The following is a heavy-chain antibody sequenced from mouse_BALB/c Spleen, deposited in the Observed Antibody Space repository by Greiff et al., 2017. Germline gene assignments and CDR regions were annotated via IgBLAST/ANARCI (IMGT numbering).Heavy chain of an antibody. CDR2: ISDGGSYT. CDR1: GFTFSDYY. Sequence: EVKLVESGGGLVKPGGSLKLSCAASGFTFSDYYMYWVRQTPEKRLEWVATISDGGSYTYYPDSVKGRFTISRDNAKNNLYLQMSSLKSEDTAMYYCARDRDDRVSSAMDYWGQGTSVTVSS. V-gene: IGHV5-4*02. D-gene: IGHD2-14*01. J-gene: IGHJ4*01. CDR3: ARDRDDRVSSAMDY.